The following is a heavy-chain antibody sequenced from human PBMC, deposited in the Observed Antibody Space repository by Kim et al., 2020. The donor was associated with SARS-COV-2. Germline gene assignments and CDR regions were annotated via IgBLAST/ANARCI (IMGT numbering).Heavy chain of an antibody. V-gene: IGHV1-3*01. CDR1: GHIFTRDS. Sequence: ASVKVSCKTSGHIFTRDSIHWVRQAPGQRLEWMVGIDCANGNTKYSPKFHGRVTFTTDTSASTAYMELSSLRSEDSAVYFCLGGYYFDYWGRGTLITVSS. D-gene: IGHD2-15*01. CDR2: IDCANGNT. J-gene: IGHJ4*02. CDR3: LGGYYFDY.